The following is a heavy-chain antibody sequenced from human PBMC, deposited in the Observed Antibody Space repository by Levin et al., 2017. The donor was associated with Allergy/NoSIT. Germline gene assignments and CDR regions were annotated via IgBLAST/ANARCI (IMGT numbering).Heavy chain of an antibody. CDR1: GFSFSTYG. V-gene: IGHV3-48*01. CDR2: ISARKTTM. Sequence: GESLKISCAASGFSFSTYGMIWVRQAPGKGLEWVSYISARKTTMYYADSVKGRFTISRDDAKNTMFLQMSSLRAEDTAVYYCARDEESYGDAFDVWGQGTLVTVSS. J-gene: IGHJ3*01. CDR3: ARDEESYGDAFDV. D-gene: IGHD2-8*01.